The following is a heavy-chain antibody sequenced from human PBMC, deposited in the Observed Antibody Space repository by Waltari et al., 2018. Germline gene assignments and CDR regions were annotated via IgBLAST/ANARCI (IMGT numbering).Heavy chain of an antibody. CDR3: AKDLDLIGRSRFDY. V-gene: IGHV1-18*01. CDR1: GYTFTSYG. CDR2: SSAYNGNT. Sequence: QVQLVQSGAEVKKPGASVKVSCKASGYTFTSYGISWVRQAPGQGLEWMGWSSAYNGNTNDAQKLQGRVTMTTDTATSTAYMELRSLRAEDTAVYYCAKDLDLIGRSRFDYWGQGTLVTVSS. J-gene: IGHJ4*02. D-gene: IGHD6-13*01.